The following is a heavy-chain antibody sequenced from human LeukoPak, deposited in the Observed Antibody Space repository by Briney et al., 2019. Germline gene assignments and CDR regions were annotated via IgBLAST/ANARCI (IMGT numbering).Heavy chain of an antibody. CDR2: ISGSGGST. CDR1: GFTFSSYA. CDR3: AKAPSRTLEVAATFFDY. V-gene: IGHV3-23*01. Sequence: QPGGSLRLSCAASGFTFSSYATSWVRQAPGKGLEWVPAISGSGGSTYYADSVKGRFTISRDNSKNTLYLQMNSLRAEDTAVYYCAKAPSRTLEVAATFFDYWGQGTLVTVSS. J-gene: IGHJ4*02. D-gene: IGHD2-15*01.